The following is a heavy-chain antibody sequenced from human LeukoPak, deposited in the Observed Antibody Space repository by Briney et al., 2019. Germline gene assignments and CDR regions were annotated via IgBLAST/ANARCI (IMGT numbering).Heavy chain of an antibody. CDR3: AREGDYGDYPIDY. V-gene: IGHV1-2*02. CDR1: GFTFSGYY. D-gene: IGHD4-17*01. Sequence: ASVKVSCKASGFTFSGYYMHWVRQAPGQGFEWMGWINPNSGGTNFAQKFQGRVTMTRDTSINTVYMELSSLGSDDTAVYYCAREGDYGDYPIDYWGQGTLVTVSS. CDR2: INPNSGGT. J-gene: IGHJ4*02.